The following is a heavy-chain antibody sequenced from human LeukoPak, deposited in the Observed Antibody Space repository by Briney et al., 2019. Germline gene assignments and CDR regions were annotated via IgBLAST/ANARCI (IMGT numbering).Heavy chain of an antibody. CDR1: GGSISSNY. CDR3: ARWYCSGDTCSPFDV. J-gene: IGHJ6*02. D-gene: IGHD2-15*01. V-gene: IGHV4-59*01. Sequence: SETLSLTCTDSGGSISSNYWSWIRQPPGKGPEWIGYIYYSGSTRYNPSLKSRVTMSVDTSNNQFSLRLNSVTAADTAVYYCARWYCSGDTCSPFDVWGQGATVTVSS. CDR2: IYYSGST.